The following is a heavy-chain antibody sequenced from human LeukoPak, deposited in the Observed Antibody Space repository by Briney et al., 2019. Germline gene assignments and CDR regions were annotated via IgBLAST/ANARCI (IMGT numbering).Heavy chain of an antibody. D-gene: IGHD6-13*01. CDR2: INHSGST. Sequence: SGTLSLTCAVSGGSFSGYYWSWIRQPPGKGLEWIGEINHSGSTNYNPSLKSRVTISVDPSKNQFSLKLSSVTAADTAVYYCARDLYSGPFDYWGQGTLVTVSS. CDR3: ARDLYSGPFDY. V-gene: IGHV4-34*01. CDR1: GGSFSGYY. J-gene: IGHJ4*02.